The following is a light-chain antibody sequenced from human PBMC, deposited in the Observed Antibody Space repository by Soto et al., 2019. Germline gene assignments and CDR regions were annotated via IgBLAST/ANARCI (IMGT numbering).Light chain of an antibody. CDR2: EVS. CDR1: GSDVGAYNY. Sequence: QSVLTQPASVSGSPGQSITISCTGSGSDVGAYNYVSWYQQHPDKAPKLMIFEVSNRPSGVSNRFSGSKSGNTASLTISRLQAEDEADDYCSSYTSSTTPVIFGGGTQLTVL. J-gene: IGLJ2*01. CDR3: SSYTSSTTPVI. V-gene: IGLV2-14*01.